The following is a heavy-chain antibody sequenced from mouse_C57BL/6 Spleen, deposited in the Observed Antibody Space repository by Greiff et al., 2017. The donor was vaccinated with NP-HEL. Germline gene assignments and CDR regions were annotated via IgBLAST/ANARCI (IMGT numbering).Heavy chain of an antibody. CDR2: ISDGGSYT. V-gene: IGHV5-4*01. CDR1: GFTFSSYA. J-gene: IGHJ3*01. CDR3: ARDNGDYGGLAY. Sequence: EVQLVESGGGLVKPGGSLKLSCAASGFTFSSYAMSWVRQTPEKRLEWVATISDGGSYTYYPDNVKGRFTISRDNAKNNLYLQMRHLKSEDTAMYYCARDNGDYGGLAYWGQGTLVTVSA. D-gene: IGHD2-4*01.